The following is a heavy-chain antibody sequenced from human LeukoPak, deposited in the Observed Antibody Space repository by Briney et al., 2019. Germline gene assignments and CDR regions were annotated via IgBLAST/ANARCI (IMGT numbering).Heavy chain of an antibody. J-gene: IGHJ4*02. V-gene: IGHV3-7*01. CDR2: TKGVGNEE. CDR1: DTTFNTYW. CDR3: ARHYFGSGIVDY. Sequence: GGSLRPSCVASDTTFNTYWMSWVRQAPGQGLDWLAYTKGVGNEEYYSDSVKGRFTVSRDTAKNSLLLQMNSVGSEDTAVYYCARHYFGSGIVDYWGQGTLVTVSS. D-gene: IGHD3-10*01.